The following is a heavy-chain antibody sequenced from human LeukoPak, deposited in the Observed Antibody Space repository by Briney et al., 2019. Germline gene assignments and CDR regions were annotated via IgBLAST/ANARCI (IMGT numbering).Heavy chain of an antibody. J-gene: IGHJ4*02. D-gene: IGHD6-19*01. CDR3: AKSSSGWYISAPHL. CDR2: ISGSGGST. CDR1: GFTFSSYS. Sequence: GGSLRLSCAASGFTFSSYSVNWVRQAPGKGLEWVSAISGSGGSTYYADSVKGRFTISRDNSKNTLYLQMNSLRAEDTAVYYCAKSSSGWYISAPHLWGQGTLVTVSS. V-gene: IGHV3-23*01.